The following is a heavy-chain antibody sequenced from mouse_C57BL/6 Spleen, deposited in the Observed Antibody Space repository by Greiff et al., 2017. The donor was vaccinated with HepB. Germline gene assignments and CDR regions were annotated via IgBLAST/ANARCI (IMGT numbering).Heavy chain of an antibody. CDR3: AREGAITSVVAGHWYIDV. J-gene: IGHJ1*03. CDR2: IDPSDSET. D-gene: IGHD1-1*01. CDR1: GYTFTSYW. Sequence: QVQLQQPGAELVRPGSSVKLSCKASGYTFTSYWMHWVKQTPIQGLEWIGNIDPSDSETHYNQKFKDKATLTVDKSSSTAYMQLSSLTSEDSAVYYCAREGAITSVVAGHWYIDVWGTGTTVTVSS. V-gene: IGHV1-52*01.